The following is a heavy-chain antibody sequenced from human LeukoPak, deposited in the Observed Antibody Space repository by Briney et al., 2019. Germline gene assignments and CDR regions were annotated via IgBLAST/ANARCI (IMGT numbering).Heavy chain of an antibody. D-gene: IGHD6-13*01. CDR1: GFTFSSYA. Sequence: PGGSLRLSCAASGFTFSSYAMSWVRQAPGKGLEWVSSISGNSGRTYYADSVKGRFSISRDNSNNTLYLQMNSLRAEDAAVYYCAKSTSSWGRVDYWGQGTLVTVSS. J-gene: IGHJ4*02. V-gene: IGHV3-23*01. CDR2: ISGNSGRT. CDR3: AKSTSSWGRVDY.